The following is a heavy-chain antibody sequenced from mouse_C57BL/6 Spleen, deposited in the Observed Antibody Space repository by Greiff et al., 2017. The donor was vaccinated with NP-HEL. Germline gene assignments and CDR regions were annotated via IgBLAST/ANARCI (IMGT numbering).Heavy chain of an antibody. CDR3: AKGGYPSYYAMDY. D-gene: IGHD2-2*01. V-gene: IGHV14-3*01. J-gene: IGHJ4*01. CDR2: IDPANGNT. CDR1: GFNIKNTY. Sequence: EVKLVESVAELVRPGASVKLSCTASGFNIKNTYMHWVKQRPEQGLEWIGRIDPANGNTKYAPKFQGKATITADTSSNTAYLQLSSLTSEDTAIYYCAKGGYPSYYAMDYWGQGTSVTVSS.